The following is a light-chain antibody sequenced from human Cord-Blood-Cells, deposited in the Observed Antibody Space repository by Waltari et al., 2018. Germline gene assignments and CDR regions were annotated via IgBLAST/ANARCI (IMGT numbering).Light chain of an antibody. J-gene: IGKJ3*01. V-gene: IGKV3-15*01. CDR1: QSVSSN. CDR2: GAS. Sequence: EILMTQSPATLSVSPGERATLSCRASQSVSSNLAWYQQKPGQAPRLLIYGASTRATGIPARFSGSGSGTEFTLTISSLQSEDFAVYYCQQYNNWIFTFGPGTKVDIK. CDR3: QQYNNWIFT.